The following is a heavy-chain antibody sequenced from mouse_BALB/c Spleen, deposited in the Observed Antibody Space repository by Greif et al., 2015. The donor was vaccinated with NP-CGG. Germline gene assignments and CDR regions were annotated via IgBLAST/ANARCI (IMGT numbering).Heavy chain of an antibody. CDR3: ARRDGNYYFDY. CDR1: GYTFTSYW. CDR2: INPSTGYT. J-gene: IGHJ2*01. D-gene: IGHD2-1*01. V-gene: IGHV1-7*01. Sequence: QVQLQQPGAELAKPGASVKMSCKASGYTFTSYWMHWVKQRPGQGLEWIGYINPSTGYTEYNQKFKDKATLTADKSSSTAYMQLSSLTSEDPAVYYCARRDGNYYFDYWGQGTTLTVSS.